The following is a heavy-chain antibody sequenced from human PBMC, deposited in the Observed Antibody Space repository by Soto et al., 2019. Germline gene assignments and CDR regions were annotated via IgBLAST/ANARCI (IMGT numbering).Heavy chain of an antibody. CDR3: ARLIPRTGNWSDP. CDR2: IYSTGTTT. D-gene: IGHD3-10*01. J-gene: IGHJ5*02. V-gene: IGHV4-39*01. Sequence: SETLXLTCTVSGDSISSGSYYWVWVRQPPGEGLEWIGSIYSTGTTTYYSQSLKSRVTISLDTSKNQFSLKLTSVTATDTAIYFCARLIPRTGNWSDPWGQGTLVTVSS. CDR1: GDSISSGSYY.